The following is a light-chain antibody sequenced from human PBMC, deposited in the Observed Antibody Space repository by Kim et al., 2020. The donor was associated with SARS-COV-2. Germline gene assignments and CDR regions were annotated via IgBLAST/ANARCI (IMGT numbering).Light chain of an antibody. CDR3: QAWDSSTRV. Sequence: SVSPGQTASITYSGDKLGDKYACWYQQKPGQSPVLVIYQDSKLPSGMPERFSGSNSGNPATLTISGTQAMDEADYYCQAWDSSTRVFGVGTQLTVL. J-gene: IGLJ2*01. CDR2: QDS. V-gene: IGLV3-1*01. CDR1: KLGDKY.